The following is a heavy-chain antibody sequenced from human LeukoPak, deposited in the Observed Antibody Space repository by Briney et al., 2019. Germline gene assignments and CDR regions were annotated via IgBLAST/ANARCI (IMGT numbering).Heavy chain of an antibody. CDR2: IRSKAYGGTT. CDR1: GFTFGDYA. Sequence: SGGSLRLSCTASGFTFGDYAMSWVRQAPGKGLEWVGSIRSKAYGGTTEYAASVKGRFTISRDDSKSIAYLQMNSLKTEDTAVYYCTRELDYYYYMDVWGKGTTVTISS. J-gene: IGHJ6*03. CDR3: TRELDYYYYMDV. V-gene: IGHV3-49*04.